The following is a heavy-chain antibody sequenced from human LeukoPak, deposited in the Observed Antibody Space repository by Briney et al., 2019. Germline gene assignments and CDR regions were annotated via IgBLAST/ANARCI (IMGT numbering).Heavy chain of an antibody. CDR2: ISSSSSYI. D-gene: IGHD3-9*01. V-gene: IGHV3-21*01. Sequence: GGSLRLSCAASGFTFSSYSMNWVRQAPGKGLEWVSSISSSSSYIYYADSVKGRFTISRDNAKNSLYLQMNSLRAEDTAVYYCARVAYDILTGNLYYYYYYMDVWGKGTTVTVSS. CDR1: GFTFSSYS. J-gene: IGHJ6*03. CDR3: ARVAYDILTGNLYYYYYYMDV.